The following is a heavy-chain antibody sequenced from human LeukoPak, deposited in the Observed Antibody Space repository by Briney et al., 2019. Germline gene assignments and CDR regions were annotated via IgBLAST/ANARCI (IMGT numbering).Heavy chain of an antibody. V-gene: IGHV3-49*04. CDR1: GFAFDDFA. CDR3: SRNGLVDFDY. Sequence: GGSLRLSCTTSGFAFDDFAMSWVRQPAGKGLEWVGFIRRRAYGGAAEYAAPVKGRFIISRDDSKGIAYLQMNSLKTEDTAVYYCSRNGLVDFDYWGQGSRVIVSP. J-gene: IGHJ4*02. CDR2: IRRRAYGGAA.